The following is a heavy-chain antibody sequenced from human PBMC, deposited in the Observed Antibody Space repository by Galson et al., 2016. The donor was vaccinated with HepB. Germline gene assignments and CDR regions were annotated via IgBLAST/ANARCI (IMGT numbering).Heavy chain of an antibody. V-gene: IGHV3-30*18. CDR2: ISYDGSNK. Sequence: SLRLSCAASGFTFSSYGMHWVRQAPGKGLEWVAVISYDGSNKYYADSVKGRFTISRDNSTNTLYLQMNSLRAEDTAVYYCAKDRSYGYFGSGGMDVWGQGTLVTVSS. CDR3: AKDRSYGYFGSGGMDV. D-gene: IGHD3-10*01. J-gene: IGHJ4*02. CDR1: GFTFSSYG.